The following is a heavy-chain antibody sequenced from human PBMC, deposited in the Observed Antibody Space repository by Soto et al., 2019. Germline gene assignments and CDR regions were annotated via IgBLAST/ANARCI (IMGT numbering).Heavy chain of an antibody. J-gene: IGHJ4*02. CDR2: MNPKSGNT. V-gene: IGHV1-8*01. Sequence: QVQLVQSGAEVKKPGASVKVSCKASGYTFSSYDINWVRQASGQGLEWMGWMNPKSGNTGYAQKFXGXVXXTRDTSITTAYMELSSLRSEDTAVYYCARGKSLENWGQGTLVTVSS. CDR1: GYTFSSYD. D-gene: IGHD1-1*01. CDR3: ARGKSLEN.